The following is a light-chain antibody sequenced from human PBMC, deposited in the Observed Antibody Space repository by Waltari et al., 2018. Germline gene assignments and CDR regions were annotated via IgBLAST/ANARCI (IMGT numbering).Light chain of an antibody. CDR2: YDR. Sequence: SYVVTQPPSVSVAPGEPATITCGGDNLGTYSVHWYQQKAGQAPVLVIFYDRDRPSGIPDRFSGSNSGNTATLTISRVEAGDEARYYCHVWHPHVDPGVFGTGTEVTVL. CDR1: NLGTYS. V-gene: IGLV3-21*04. CDR3: HVWHPHVDPGV. J-gene: IGLJ1*01.